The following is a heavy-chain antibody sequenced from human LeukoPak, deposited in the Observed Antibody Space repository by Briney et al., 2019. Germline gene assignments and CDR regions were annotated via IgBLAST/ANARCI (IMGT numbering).Heavy chain of an antibody. J-gene: IGHJ4*02. CDR3: GPCSH. CDR1: GFSFSSYW. CDR2: IKEDGSEK. Sequence: GGSLRLSCAAYGFSFSSYWTHSVRQAPGKGLEWVAIIKEDGSEKYYVDSVKGRFTISRENAKNSLYLQMNSLSAEDTAVYYCGPCSHWGQGTRVTVSS. D-gene: IGHD6-13*01. V-gene: IGHV3-7*02.